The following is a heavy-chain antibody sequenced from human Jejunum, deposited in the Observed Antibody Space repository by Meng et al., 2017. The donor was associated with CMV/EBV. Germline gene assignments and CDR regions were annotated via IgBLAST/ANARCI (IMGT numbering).Heavy chain of an antibody. CDR3: TKDQWGSSSSLTGMDV. D-gene: IGHD6-6*01. CDR1: TFSSYS. Sequence: TFSSYSIHWVRETPGKGLEWVAHVSFDGRNQYYADSMKGRFTVSRDNSKNTLYLQMKSLRTEDTAVYYCTKDQWGSSSSLTGMDVWGQGTTVTVSS. V-gene: IGHV3-30*04. J-gene: IGHJ6*02. CDR2: VSFDGRNQ.